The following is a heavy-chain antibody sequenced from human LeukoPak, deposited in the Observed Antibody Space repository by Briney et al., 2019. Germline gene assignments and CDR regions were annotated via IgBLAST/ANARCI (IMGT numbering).Heavy chain of an antibody. J-gene: IGHJ4*02. CDR2: ISAYNGNT. Sequence: ASVKVSCKASGYTFTSYGISWVRQAPGQGLEWMGWISAYNGNTNYAQKLQGRVTMTTDTSTSTAYMELRSLRSDDTAVYYCARDTSRVVVPATIGNYWGQGTLVTVSP. CDR1: GYTFTSYG. V-gene: IGHV1-18*01. CDR3: ARDTSRVVVPATIGNY. D-gene: IGHD2-2*01.